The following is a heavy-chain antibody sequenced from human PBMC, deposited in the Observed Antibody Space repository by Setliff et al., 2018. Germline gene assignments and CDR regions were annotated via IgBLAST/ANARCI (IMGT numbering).Heavy chain of an antibody. D-gene: IGHD3-22*01. CDR2: ISPYNGYI. J-gene: IGHJ6*03. CDR1: GYTFSTYG. Sequence: ASVKVSCKASGYTFSTYGIAWVRQAPGQGLEWMGWISPYNGYIIYAQKFQGRVTITRDTSASTAYMELSSLRSEDTAVYYCARDKGYDSSGYYFYYYYYMDVWGKGTTVTVSS. CDR3: ARDKGYDSSGYYFYYYYYMDV. V-gene: IGHV1-18*01.